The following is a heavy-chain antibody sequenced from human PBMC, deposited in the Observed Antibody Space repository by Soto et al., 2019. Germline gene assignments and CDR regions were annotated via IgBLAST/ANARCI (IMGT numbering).Heavy chain of an antibody. Sequence: QVQLVQSGAEVKKPGASVKVSCKASGYTFTSYGISWVRQAPGQGLEWMGWISAYNGNTNYAQKLQGRVTMTTDTSTSTAYRERRSLRSDDTAVYYCAGDRQFSMGRGVIGFDYWGQGTLVTVSS. V-gene: IGHV1-18*01. CDR2: ISAYNGNT. D-gene: IGHD3-10*01. J-gene: IGHJ4*02. CDR1: GYTFTSYG. CDR3: AGDRQFSMGRGVIGFDY.